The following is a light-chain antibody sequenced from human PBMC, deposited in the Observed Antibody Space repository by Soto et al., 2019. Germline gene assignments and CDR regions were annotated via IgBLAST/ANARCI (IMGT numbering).Light chain of an antibody. CDR1: QSISSY. V-gene: IGKV1-39*01. CDR2: AAS. CDR3: QQSYSTSWT. Sequence: DIQMTRSPSSLSASVGDRVTITCRASQSISSYLNWYQQKPGKAPKLLIYAASSLQSGVPSRFSGRGSGTDFTLTISSLQPEDFATYYCQQSYSTSWTFGQGTKVEIK. J-gene: IGKJ1*01.